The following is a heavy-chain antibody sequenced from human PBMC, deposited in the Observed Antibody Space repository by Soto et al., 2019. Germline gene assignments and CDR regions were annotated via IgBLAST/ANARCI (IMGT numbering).Heavy chain of an antibody. CDR1: GYALSGDY. V-gene: IGHV1-2*02. CDR2: INPNSGGT. D-gene: IGHD6-13*01. CDR3: VTDPAAAGYYYYGRDV. J-gene: IGHJ6*02. Sequence: KRDWKTAGYALSGDYMHWVRQATGQGLEWMGWINPNSGGTIYAQKFQGRVTMTEDTSTDTAYMELSSLRSEDTAVYYCVTDPAAAGYYYYGRDVRCQGTTVTVSS.